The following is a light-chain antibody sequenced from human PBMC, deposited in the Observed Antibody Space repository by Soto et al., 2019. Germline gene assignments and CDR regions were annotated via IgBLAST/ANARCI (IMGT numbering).Light chain of an antibody. Sequence: DIQMTQAPSSLSASVGDRVTITCQASQDISNYLNWYQQKPGKAPKLLIYDASNLETGVPSRFTGSGSGTDFTFTISSLQPEDFATYYCQQSHSTPTFGQGTRLEIK. V-gene: IGKV1-33*01. CDR2: DAS. CDR1: QDISNY. J-gene: IGKJ5*01. CDR3: QQSHSTPT.